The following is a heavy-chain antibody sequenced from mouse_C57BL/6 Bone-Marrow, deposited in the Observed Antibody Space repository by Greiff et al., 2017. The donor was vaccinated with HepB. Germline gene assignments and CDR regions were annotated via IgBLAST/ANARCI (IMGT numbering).Heavy chain of an antibody. J-gene: IGHJ4*01. CDR2: INYDGSST. CDR3: ARAGVYYGSSYDYAMDY. D-gene: IGHD1-1*01. Sequence: EVKLVESEGGLVKPGSSMKLSCTASGFTFSDYYMAWVRQVPEKGLEWVANINYDGSSTYYLDSLKSRFIISRDNAKNILYLQMSSLKSEDTATYYCARAGVYYGSSYDYAMDYWGQGTSVTVSS. V-gene: IGHV5-16*01. CDR1: GFTFSDYY.